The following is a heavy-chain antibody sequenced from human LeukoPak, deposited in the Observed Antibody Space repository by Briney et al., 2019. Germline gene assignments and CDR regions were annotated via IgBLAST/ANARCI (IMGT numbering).Heavy chain of an antibody. D-gene: IGHD3-10*01. CDR2: ISSSGSTI. Sequence: GGSLRLSCAASGFTFSSYEMNWVRQAPGKGLEWVSYISSSGSTIYYADSVKGRFTIPRDNAKNSLYLQMNSLRAEDTAVYYCARGRITMVRGAYFDYWGQGTLVTVSS. CDR3: ARGRITMVRGAYFDY. CDR1: GFTFSSYE. J-gene: IGHJ4*02. V-gene: IGHV3-48*03.